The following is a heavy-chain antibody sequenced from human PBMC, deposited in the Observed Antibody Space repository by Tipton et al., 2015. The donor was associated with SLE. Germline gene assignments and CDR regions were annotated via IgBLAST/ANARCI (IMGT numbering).Heavy chain of an antibody. CDR1: GFTFDDYG. Sequence: PRLSCAASGFTFDDYGMSWVRQAPGKGLEWVSGINWNGGSTGYADSVKGRFTISRDNAKNSLYLQMNSLRAEDTALYYCARAVGVVVVVAANAFDIWGQGTMVTVSS. CDR3: ARAVGVVVVVAANAFDI. D-gene: IGHD2-15*01. J-gene: IGHJ3*02. CDR2: INWNGGST. V-gene: IGHV3-20*04.